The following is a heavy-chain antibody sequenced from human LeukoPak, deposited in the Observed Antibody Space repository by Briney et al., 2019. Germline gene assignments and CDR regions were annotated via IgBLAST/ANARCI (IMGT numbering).Heavy chain of an antibody. CDR3: ARVRWGGLYYFDY. CDR1: GFTFSSYW. Sequence: PGGSLRLSCAASGFTFSSYWMHWVRQAPGKGLVVVSRINNDGRSTNYADSVKGRFTISRDNAKNTLYLQMNSLRAEDTAVYYCARVRWGGLYYFDYWGQGTLVTVPS. D-gene: IGHD3-16*01. CDR2: INNDGRST. J-gene: IGHJ4*02. V-gene: IGHV3-74*01.